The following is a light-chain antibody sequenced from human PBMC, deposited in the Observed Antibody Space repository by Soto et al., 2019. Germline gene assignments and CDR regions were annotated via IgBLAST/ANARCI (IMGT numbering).Light chain of an antibody. J-gene: IGLJ3*02. CDR2: GNN. CDR3: LSYDSSLSGWV. CDR1: NSNIGAGSD. V-gene: IGLV1-40*01. Sequence: QSVLTQPPSVSGAPGQRATFSCTGSNSNIGAGSDVHWYQHLPGRAPKLLISGNNNRPSGVSDRFSAFKSGTSASLVITGVQAEDDADYYCLSYDSSLSGWVFGGGTQLTVL.